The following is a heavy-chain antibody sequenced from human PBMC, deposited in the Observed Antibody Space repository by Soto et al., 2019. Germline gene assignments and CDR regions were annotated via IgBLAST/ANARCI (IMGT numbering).Heavy chain of an antibody. CDR3: ARSRGGFGGGWTTPYFDY. CDR2: IYWDDDK. J-gene: IGHJ4*02. CDR1: GFSLNTGGVG. V-gene: IGHV2-5*02. Sequence: QITLKESGPTVVKPTQTLTLTCSLSGFSLNTGGVGVGWIRQPPGKALEWLAVIYWDDDKSWNPSLRDRLTINRDASDDQVVLTVTNMVPVDTGTYYCARSRGGFGGGWTTPYFDYWGQGTLVTVSS. D-gene: IGHD6-19*01.